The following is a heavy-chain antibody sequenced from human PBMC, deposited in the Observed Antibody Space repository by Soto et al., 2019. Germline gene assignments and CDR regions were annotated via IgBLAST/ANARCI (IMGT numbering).Heavy chain of an antibody. J-gene: IGHJ4*02. V-gene: IGHV1-69*01. CDR2: IIPIFGTA. CDR3: ARDRRSPSIAARPGEFDY. Sequence: QVQLVQSGAEVKKPGSSVKVSCKASGGTFSSYAISWVRQAPGQGLEWMGGIIPIFGTANYAQKFQGRVTITADESTSTAYMELSSLRSEDTAVYYCARDRRSPSIAARPGEFDYWGQGTLVTVSS. D-gene: IGHD6-6*01. CDR1: GGTFSSYA.